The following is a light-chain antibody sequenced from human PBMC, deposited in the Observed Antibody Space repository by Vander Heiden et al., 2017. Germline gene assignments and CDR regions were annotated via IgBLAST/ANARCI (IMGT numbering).Light chain of an antibody. CDR1: QSISSW. CDR2: KAA. J-gene: IGKJ2*01. CDR3: QQYNSYPYT. Sequence: DIQMTQSPSTLSASVGDRVTITCRASQSISSWLAWYQQKPGKAPKLLIYKAASLESGVPSRFSGSGSGTEFTLTISSLQPDDFATYYCQQYNSYPYTFGQGTKLEIK. V-gene: IGKV1-5*03.